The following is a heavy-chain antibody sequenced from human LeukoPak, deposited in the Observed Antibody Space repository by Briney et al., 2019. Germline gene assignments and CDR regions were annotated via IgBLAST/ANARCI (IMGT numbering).Heavy chain of an antibody. CDR2: IYSSGST. CDR1: GGSISTFY. Sequence: SETLSLTCTVSGGSISTFYWSWIRQSAGKGLEWIGRIYSSGSTNYNFSLKSRVTMSVDTSKNQFSLKLTSVTAADTAMYYCARGYSYGKGFDPWGQGILVTVSS. J-gene: IGHJ5*02. D-gene: IGHD5-18*01. CDR3: ARGYSYGKGFDP. V-gene: IGHV4-4*07.